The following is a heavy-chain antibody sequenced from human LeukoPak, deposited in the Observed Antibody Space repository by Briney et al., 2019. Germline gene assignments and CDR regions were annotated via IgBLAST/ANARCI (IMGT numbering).Heavy chain of an antibody. CDR3: ARWRAGIAVAVDY. CDR2: IYYTGST. CDR1: GGSISSYY. D-gene: IGHD6-19*01. Sequence: SETLSLTCTVSGGSISSYYWSWIRQPPGKELEYIGYIYYTGSTNYNPSLKSRVTISVDTSKNQFSLKLTSVTAADTAVYYCARWRAGIAVAVDYWGQGTLVTVSS. J-gene: IGHJ4*02. V-gene: IGHV4-59*01.